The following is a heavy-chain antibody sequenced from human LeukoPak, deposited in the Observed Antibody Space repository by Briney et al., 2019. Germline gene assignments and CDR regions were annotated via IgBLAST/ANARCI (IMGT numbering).Heavy chain of an antibody. D-gene: IGHD3-9*01. CDR1: GGSISSYY. V-gene: IGHV4-59*01. CDR2: IYYSGST. Sequence: SETLSLTCTVSGGSISSYYWSWIRQPPGKGLEWIGYIYYSGSTNYNPSLKSRVTISVDTSKNQFSLKLSSVTAADTAVYYCARAAYYDILTGPTFPKYYFDYWGRGTLVTVSS. CDR3: ARAAYYDILTGPTFPKYYFDY. J-gene: IGHJ4*02.